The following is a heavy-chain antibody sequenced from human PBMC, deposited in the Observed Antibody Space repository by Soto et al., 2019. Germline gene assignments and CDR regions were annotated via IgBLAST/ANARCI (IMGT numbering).Heavy chain of an antibody. CDR2: ISYSGRT. V-gene: IGHV4-39*01. J-gene: IGHJ4*02. CDR3: ARRRASEYAGNHNPYYFDR. CDR1: GASMSTDNYF. Sequence: PSETLSVTCSGSGASMSTDNYFWVWIRQSPRRGLELIGSISYSGRTYDNPSLQSRVTISIAASKNQLSMKLTSVNTAETAVYYCARRRASEYAGNHNPYYFDRWGQGAMVTVS. D-gene: IGHD3-3*01.